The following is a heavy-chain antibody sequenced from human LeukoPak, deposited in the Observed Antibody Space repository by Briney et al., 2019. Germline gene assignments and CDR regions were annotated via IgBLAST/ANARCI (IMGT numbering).Heavy chain of an antibody. D-gene: IGHD6-6*01. CDR1: GFTFSSYA. V-gene: IGHV3-23*01. Sequence: GGSLRLSCAASGFTFSSYAMSWVRQAPGKGLEWVSAISGSGGSTYYADSVKGRFTISRDNSKNTLYLQMNSLRAEDTAVYYCARDEEQLEGFDYWGQGTLVTVSS. J-gene: IGHJ4*02. CDR2: ISGSGGST. CDR3: ARDEEQLEGFDY.